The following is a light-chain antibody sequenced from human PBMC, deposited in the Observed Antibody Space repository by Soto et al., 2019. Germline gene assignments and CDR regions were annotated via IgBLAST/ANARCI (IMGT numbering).Light chain of an antibody. J-gene: IGKJ4*01. CDR3: QQYYSTPLT. CDR1: QSVLSSSNNMNY. CDR2: WAS. V-gene: IGKV4-1*01. Sequence: DIVMTQSPDSLAVSLGEGATINCKSSQSVLSSSNNMNYLSWYQQKPGQPPELLFYWASTRESGVPDRFSGSGSGTDFTLTISSLQAEDVALYYCQQYYSTPLTFGGGTKVDIK.